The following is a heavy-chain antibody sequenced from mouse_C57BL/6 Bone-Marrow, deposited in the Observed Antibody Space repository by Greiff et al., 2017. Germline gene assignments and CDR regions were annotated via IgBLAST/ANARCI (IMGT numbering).Heavy chain of an antibody. J-gene: IGHJ3*01. Sequence: QVQLKQPGTELVKPGASVKLSCKASGYTFTSYWMHWVKQRPGQGLEWIGNINPSNGGTNYNEKFKSKATLTVDNSSSTAYMQLSSLTSEDSAVYYCARSGVRGAWFAYWGQGTLVTVSA. CDR1: GYTFTSYW. D-gene: IGHD4-1*01. CDR2: INPSNGGT. CDR3: ARSGVRGAWFAY. V-gene: IGHV1-53*01.